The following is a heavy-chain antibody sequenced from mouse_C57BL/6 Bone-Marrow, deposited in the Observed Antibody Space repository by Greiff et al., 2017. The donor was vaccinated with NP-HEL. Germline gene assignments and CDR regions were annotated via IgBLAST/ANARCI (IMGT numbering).Heavy chain of an antibody. V-gene: IGHV5-4*01. J-gene: IGHJ4*01. Sequence: EVKLMESGGGLVKPGGSLKLSCAASGFTFSSYAMSWVRQTPEKRLEWVATISDGGSYTYYPDNVQGRFTISRDNAKNNLYLQMSHLKSEDTAMYYCARERVRLTLDAMDYWGQGTSVTVSS. D-gene: IGHD4-1*01. CDR1: GFTFSSYA. CDR3: ARERVRLTLDAMDY. CDR2: ISDGGSYT.